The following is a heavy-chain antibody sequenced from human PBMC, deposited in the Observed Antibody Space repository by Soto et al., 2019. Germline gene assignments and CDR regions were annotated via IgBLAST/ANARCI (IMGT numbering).Heavy chain of an antibody. Sequence: EVQLLESGGGLIQPGLSLRLSCAASGFTFSSYAMNWVRQAPRKGLEWVSAISPSGGNIYYADSVKGRFNISRDNSNNTESLNMNSVPDEATAVYSCARSGSHSSFQHRGLGTLVTDS. D-gene: IGHD3-10*01. J-gene: IGHJ1*01. CDR2: ISPSGGNI. V-gene: IGHV3-23*01. CDR3: ARSGSHSSFQH. CDR1: GFTFSSYA.